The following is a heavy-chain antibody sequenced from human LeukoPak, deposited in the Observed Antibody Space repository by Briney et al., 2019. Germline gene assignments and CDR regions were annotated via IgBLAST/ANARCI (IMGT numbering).Heavy chain of an antibody. V-gene: IGHV3-7*01. J-gene: IGHJ4*02. Sequence: PGGSLGLSCAASGFTFSSYWMSWVRQAPGKGLEWVANIKQDGSEKYYVDSVKGRFTISRDNAKNTLYLQMNSLRVEDTAVYYCARPAVAGLRAGGYVYWGQGTLVTVSS. CDR2: IKQDGSEK. D-gene: IGHD6-19*01. CDR1: GFTFSSYW. CDR3: ARPAVAGLRAGGYVY.